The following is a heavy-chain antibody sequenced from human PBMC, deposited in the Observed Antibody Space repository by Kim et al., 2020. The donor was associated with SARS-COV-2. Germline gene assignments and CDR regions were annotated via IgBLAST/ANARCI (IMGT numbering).Heavy chain of an antibody. D-gene: IGHD3-9*01. Sequence: SETLSLTCTVSGGSISSSSYYWGWIRQPPGKGLEWIGSIYYSGSTYYNPSLKSRVTISVDTSKNQFSLKLSSVTAADTAVYYCARHLWYYDILTGPGGWFDPWGQGTLVTVSS. CDR1: GGSISSSSYY. J-gene: IGHJ5*02. V-gene: IGHV4-39*01. CDR3: ARHLWYYDILTGPGGWFDP. CDR2: IYYSGST.